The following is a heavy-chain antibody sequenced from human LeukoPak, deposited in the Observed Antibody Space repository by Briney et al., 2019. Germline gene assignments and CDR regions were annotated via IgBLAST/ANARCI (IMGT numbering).Heavy chain of an antibody. J-gene: IGHJ6*02. CDR1: GGAFSSYA. CDR2: IIPMFGAV. D-gene: IGHD1-26*01. CDR3: ARDQKVGATPYFGMDV. V-gene: IGHV1-69*06. Sequence: ASVKVSCKASGGAFSSYAINWVRQAPGQGLEWMGRIIPMFGAVNYEQKFQGRVTIIADKFTSTAYMELSSLRFEDTATYYCARDQKVGATPYFGMDVWGQGTTVTVSS.